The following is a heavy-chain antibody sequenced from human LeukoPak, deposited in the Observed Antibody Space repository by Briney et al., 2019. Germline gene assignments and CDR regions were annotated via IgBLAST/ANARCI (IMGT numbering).Heavy chain of an antibody. CDR1: GGPISSSSYY. CDR2: LYFSGNT. Sequence: SETLSLTCTVSGGPISSSSYYWGWIRQPPGKGLEWIGSLYFSGNTYYNPSLKSRATISVDTPKNHFSLKLSSVTAADTAVYYCARHASYGDKFDPWGQGTLVTVSS. D-gene: IGHD4-17*01. CDR3: ARHASYGDKFDP. V-gene: IGHV4-39*01. J-gene: IGHJ5*02.